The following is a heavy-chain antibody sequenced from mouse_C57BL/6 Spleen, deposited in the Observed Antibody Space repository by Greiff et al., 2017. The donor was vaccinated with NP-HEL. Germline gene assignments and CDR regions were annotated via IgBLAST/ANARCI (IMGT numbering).Heavy chain of an antibody. J-gene: IGHJ4*01. V-gene: IGHV1-22*01. CDR3: AKVDGYDERYAMDY. CDR2: INPNNGGT. Sequence: EVQLQQPGPELVKPGASVKMSCKASGYTFTDYNMHWVKQSHGKSLEWIGYINPNNGGTSYNQKFKGKATLTVNKSSSTAYMELRSLTSEDSAVYYCAKVDGYDERYAMDYWGQGTSVTVSS. CDR1: GYTFTDYN. D-gene: IGHD2-2*01.